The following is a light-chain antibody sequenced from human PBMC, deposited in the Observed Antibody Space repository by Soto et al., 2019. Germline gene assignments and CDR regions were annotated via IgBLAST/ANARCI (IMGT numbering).Light chain of an antibody. CDR2: GAS. Sequence: EIVMTQSPATLSVSPGERATLSCRASQSISSNLAGYQQKPGQPPSLLLYGASTRATGIPARFSGSGSGTDFTLTISSLQSEDFAVYYCHQYNNWPPGTFGQGTKMEIK. CDR1: QSISSN. J-gene: IGKJ2*02. V-gene: IGKV3-15*01. CDR3: HQYNNWPPGT.